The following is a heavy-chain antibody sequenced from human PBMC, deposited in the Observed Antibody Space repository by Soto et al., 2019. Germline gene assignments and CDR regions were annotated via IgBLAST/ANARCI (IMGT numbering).Heavy chain of an antibody. Sequence: SETLSLTCTVSGGSISSSSYYWGWIRQPPGKGLEWIGSIYYSGSTYYNPSLKSRVTISVDTSKNQFSLKLSSVTAADTAVYYCARRAQEGYYYGMDVWGQGTTVTVSS. CDR2: IYYSGST. J-gene: IGHJ6*02. CDR3: ARRAQEGYYYGMDV. CDR1: GGSISSSSYY. V-gene: IGHV4-39*01.